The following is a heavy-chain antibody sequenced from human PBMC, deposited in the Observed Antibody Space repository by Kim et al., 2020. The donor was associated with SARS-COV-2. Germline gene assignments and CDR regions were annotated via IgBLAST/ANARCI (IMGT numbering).Heavy chain of an antibody. J-gene: IGHJ4*02. Sequence: NYHPTLKSRFTISVDTSKNQFSLKLSSVTAADTAVYYCARKLPAAGNFDYWGQGTLVTVSS. V-gene: IGHV4-34*01. CDR3: ARKLPAAGNFDY. D-gene: IGHD6-13*01.